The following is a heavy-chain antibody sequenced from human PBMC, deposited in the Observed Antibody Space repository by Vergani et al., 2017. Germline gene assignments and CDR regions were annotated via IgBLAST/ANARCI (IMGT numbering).Heavy chain of an antibody. V-gene: IGHV3-33*01. CDR1: GFTLSSHA. J-gene: IGHJ6*03. CDR2: IWYDGSKE. CDR3: ARSGYCAHGVCYMTYYYYMDV. D-gene: IGHD2-8*01. Sequence: QVQLEESGGGVVQPGRSLRLSCAGSGFTLSSHAMHWVRQAPGKGLEWVAFIWYDGSKEYYADSVKGRFTISRDNSKNTLYLQMNNLRAADTGVYYCARSGYCAHGVCYMTYYYYMDVWGKGTAVTVS.